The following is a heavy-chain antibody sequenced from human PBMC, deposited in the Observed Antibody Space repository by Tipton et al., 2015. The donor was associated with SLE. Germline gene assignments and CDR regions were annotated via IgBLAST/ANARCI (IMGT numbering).Heavy chain of an antibody. V-gene: IGHV4-61*02. CDR3: ARGNWNYQSY. D-gene: IGHD1-7*01. CDR2: VHISGST. J-gene: IGHJ4*02. CDR1: GDSITTDSDY. Sequence: LRLSCTVSGDSITTDSDYWSWIRQPAGKALEWIGRVHISGSTNYNPSLKSRVTISVDTSKNQFSLTLSSVTAADTATYYCARGNWNYQSYWGQGTLVTVSS.